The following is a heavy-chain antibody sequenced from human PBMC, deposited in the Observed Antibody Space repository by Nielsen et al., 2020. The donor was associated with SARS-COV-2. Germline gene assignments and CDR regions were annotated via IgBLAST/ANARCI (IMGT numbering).Heavy chain of an antibody. J-gene: IGHJ4*02. CDR3: ARDTHTGYGSGWHFDY. CDR1: GGSISSGGYY. CDR2: IYYSGST. D-gene: IGHD6-19*01. V-gene: IGHV4-31*03. Sequence: SETLSLTCTVSGGSISSGGYYWSWIRQHPGKGLEWIGYIYYSGSTYYNPSLKSRVTISVDTSKNQFSLKLSSVTAADTAVYYCARDTHTGYGSGWHFDYWGQGTLVTVSS.